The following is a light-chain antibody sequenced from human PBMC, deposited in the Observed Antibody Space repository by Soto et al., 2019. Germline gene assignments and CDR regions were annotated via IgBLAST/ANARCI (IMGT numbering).Light chain of an antibody. J-gene: IGKJ1*01. CDR3: QQYNSYWT. Sequence: IQMTQSPSTLYASVGDRVTITCRASQSISSSLAWYQQKPGKAPKLLIYDASSLESGVPSRFSGSGSGTEFTLTISSLQPDDFATYYCQQYNSYWTFGQGTKVDIK. CDR2: DAS. CDR1: QSISSS. V-gene: IGKV1-5*01.